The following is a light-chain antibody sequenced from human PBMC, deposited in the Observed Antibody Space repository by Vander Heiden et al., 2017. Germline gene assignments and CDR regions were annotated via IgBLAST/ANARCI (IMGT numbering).Light chain of an antibody. J-gene: IGKJ4*01. CDR2: DAS. Sequence: EIVLTQSPATLSLSPGERATLSCRASQSVSSSLVWYQQKPGQAPRLLIYDASNRATGIPARFSGSGYGTDFTLTISSLEPEDFAVYYCQQLGNWPPLTFGGGTKVEIK. CDR1: QSVSSS. V-gene: IGKV3-11*01. CDR3: QQLGNWPPLT.